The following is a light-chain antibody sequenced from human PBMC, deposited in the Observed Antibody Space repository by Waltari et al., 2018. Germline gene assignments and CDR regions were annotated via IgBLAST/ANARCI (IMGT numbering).Light chain of an antibody. V-gene: IGLV2-14*01. J-gene: IGLJ3*02. CDR2: DVS. Sequence: QSALTQHASVSGSPGQSITISCTGTSGDIGNYKFVSWYQQEPGRAPKLIVYDVSQRPSGVSNRFSGSKSGNTASLTISGLQAEDEADYYCSSYTTTSSWVFGGGTKLTIL. CDR3: SSYTTTSSWV. CDR1: SGDIGNYKF.